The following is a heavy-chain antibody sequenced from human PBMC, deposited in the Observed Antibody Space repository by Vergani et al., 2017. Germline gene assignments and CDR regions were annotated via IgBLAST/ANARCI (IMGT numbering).Heavy chain of an antibody. CDR3: ARDYDILTGYYYFDY. J-gene: IGHJ4*02. CDR2: IYSGGSST. CDR1: GFTFSSYA. V-gene: IGHV3-23*03. Sequence: EVQLLESGGGLVQPGGSLRLSCAASGFTFSSYAMSWVRQAPGKGLEWVSVIYSGGSSTYYADSVKGRFTISRDKSKNTLYLQMNSLRAEDTAVYYCARDYDILTGYYYFDYWGQGTLVTVSS. D-gene: IGHD3-9*01.